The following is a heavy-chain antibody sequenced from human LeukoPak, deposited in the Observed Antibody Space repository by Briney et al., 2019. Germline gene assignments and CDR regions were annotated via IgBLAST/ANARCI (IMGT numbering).Heavy chain of an antibody. J-gene: IGHJ5*02. V-gene: IGHV1-69*10. D-gene: IGHD2-2*01. Sequence: GASVKVSCKASGGTFSSYAISWVRQAPGQGLEWMGWIIPIFGIANYAQKFQGRVTITADKSTSTAYMELSSLRSEDTAVYYCARGGDCSSTSCYSLWFDPWGQGTLVTVSS. CDR3: ARGGDCSSTSCYSLWFDP. CDR1: GGTFSSYA. CDR2: IIPIFGIA.